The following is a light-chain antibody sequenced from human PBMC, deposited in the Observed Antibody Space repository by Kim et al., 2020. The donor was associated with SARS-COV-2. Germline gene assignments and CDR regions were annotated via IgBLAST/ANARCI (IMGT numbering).Light chain of an antibody. J-gene: IGLJ1*01. V-gene: IGLV2-14*01. Sequence: QSALTQPASVSGSPGQSITISCTGTTSDFGGYNYVSWYQQHPGKAPKLIIYEVNDRPPGVSNRFSGYKSGKTASLTISGLQAEDEADYYCSSYTSTSTLVFGTGTKVTVL. CDR1: TSDFGGYNY. CDR2: EVN. CDR3: SSYTSTSTLV.